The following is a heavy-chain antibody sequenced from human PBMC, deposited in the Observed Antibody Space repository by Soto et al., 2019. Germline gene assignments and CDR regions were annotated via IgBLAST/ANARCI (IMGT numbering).Heavy chain of an antibody. Sequence: PGGSLRLSCAASGFTFDDYAMHWVRQAPGKGLEWVSGISWNSGSIGYADSVKGRFTISRDNAKNSLYLQMNSLRAEDTALYYCAKDKGRFGLRYFDFDYWGQGTLVTVSS. CDR1: GFTFDDYA. D-gene: IGHD3-9*01. CDR3: AKDKGRFGLRYFDFDY. CDR2: ISWNSGSI. J-gene: IGHJ4*02. V-gene: IGHV3-9*01.